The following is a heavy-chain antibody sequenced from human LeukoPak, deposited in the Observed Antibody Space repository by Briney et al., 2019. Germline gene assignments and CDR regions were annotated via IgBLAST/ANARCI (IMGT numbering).Heavy chain of an antibody. CDR1: GFTFSTYS. Sequence: PGGSLRLPCAASGFTFSTYSMNWVRQAPGKGLEWVSSISGSSTYIYYADSVKGRFTISRDNAKNSLYLQMNSLRAEDTAVYYCARVRNSGTYSYYFDYWGQGTLVTVSS. D-gene: IGHD1-26*01. CDR2: ISGSSTYI. CDR3: ARVRNSGTYSYYFDY. V-gene: IGHV3-21*01. J-gene: IGHJ4*02.